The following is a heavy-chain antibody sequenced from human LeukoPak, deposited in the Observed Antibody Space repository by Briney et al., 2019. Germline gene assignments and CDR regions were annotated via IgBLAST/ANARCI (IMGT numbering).Heavy chain of an antibody. CDR2: ISGGGGST. CDR3: AKVNARNEDYGDLLS. CDR1: GFTFTSYS. V-gene: IGHV3-23*01. Sequence: GGSLRLSCAASGFTFTSYSMNWVRQAPGKGLEWVSTISGGGGSTYYADSVKGRFTISRDNAKNSLYLQMNSLRAEDTALYYCAKVNARNEDYGDLLSWGQGTLVTVSS. J-gene: IGHJ4*02. D-gene: IGHD4-17*01.